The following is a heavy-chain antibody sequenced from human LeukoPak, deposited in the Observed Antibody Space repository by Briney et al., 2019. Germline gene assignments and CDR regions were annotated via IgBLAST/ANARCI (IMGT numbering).Heavy chain of an antibody. J-gene: IGHJ4*02. CDR2: MNPNSGNT. Sequence: ASVKVSCKASGYTFTSYDINWVRQATGQGLEWMGWMNPNSGNTAYAQKFQGRVTMTRNTSTSTAYMELSSLRSDDTTVYHCARGTRDYDILTGYSKPRFDYWGQGTLVTVSS. D-gene: IGHD3-9*01. V-gene: IGHV1-8*01. CDR1: GYTFTSYD. CDR3: ARGTRDYDILTGYSKPRFDY.